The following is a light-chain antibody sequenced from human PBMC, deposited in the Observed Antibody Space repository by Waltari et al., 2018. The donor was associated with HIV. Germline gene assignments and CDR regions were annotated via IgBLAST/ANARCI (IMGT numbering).Light chain of an antibody. J-gene: IGKJ5*01. CDR3: QQLHPYPIT. CDR2: AAS. Sequence: DIQLTQSPSFVSASVGERVTITCRASQDIKNYLAWYQQKPGKAPNLLIYAASTLRSGVPSRFSGRGSGTEFTLTISSLQPEDFATYYCQQLHPYPITFGQGTRLEIK. CDR1: QDIKNY. V-gene: IGKV1-9*01.